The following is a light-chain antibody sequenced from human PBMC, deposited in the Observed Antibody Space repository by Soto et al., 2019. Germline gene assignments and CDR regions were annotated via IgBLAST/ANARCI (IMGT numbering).Light chain of an antibody. Sequence: EIVLTQSPATLSLSPGERATLSCRASQSVRTTVAWYQQRPGQAPRLLIYDASTRATGVPARFSGSGSGTDFTLTISGLEPEDFAVYFCQQYDSSPSTFGGGTKVDIK. V-gene: IGKV3-20*01. CDR2: DAS. CDR3: QQYDSSPST. J-gene: IGKJ4*01. CDR1: QSVRTTV.